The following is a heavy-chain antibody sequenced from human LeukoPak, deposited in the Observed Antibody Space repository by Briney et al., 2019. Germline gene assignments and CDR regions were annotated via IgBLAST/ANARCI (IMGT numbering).Heavy chain of an antibody. CDR1: GGSISSGGYY. D-gene: IGHD3-22*01. CDR2: IYYSGST. J-gene: IGHJ4*02. CDR3: ARQGGGYYDFFDS. V-gene: IGHV4-31*03. Sequence: SETLSLTCTVSGGSISSGGYYWSWIRQHPGTGLEWIGYIYYSGSTYYNPSLKSRLTISLDTSKNQFSLKLTSVTAADTAVYFCARQGGGYYDFFDSWGQGTVVTVSS.